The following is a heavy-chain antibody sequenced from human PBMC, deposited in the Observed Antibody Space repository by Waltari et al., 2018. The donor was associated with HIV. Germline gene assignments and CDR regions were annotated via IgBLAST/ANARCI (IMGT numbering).Heavy chain of an antibody. J-gene: IGHJ4*01. Sequence: QVVVIESGAEVHQPVGTVTVSCPVAGYSLSQLTMHWVGQASGKGLAWMGGCDAGSDATIDAQNIQRRLSITEDSSTATAYMELRSLGSDDTAVYYCASNDRPVYFFDYWSHGTRFTVSS. D-gene: IGHD3-9*01. V-gene: IGHV1-24*01. CDR1: GYSLSQLT. CDR2: CDAGSDAT. CDR3: ASNDRPVYFFDY.